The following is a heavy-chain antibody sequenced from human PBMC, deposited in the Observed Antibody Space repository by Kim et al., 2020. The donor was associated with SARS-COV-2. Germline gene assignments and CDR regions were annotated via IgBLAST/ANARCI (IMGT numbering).Heavy chain of an antibody. CDR3: ARDWYFDH. V-gene: IGHV4-59*01. Sequence: YRGSTSYNPSLKSRVTISVDTSKNQFSLKLSSVTAADTAVYYCARDWYFDHWGQGTLVTVSS. D-gene: IGHD1-20*01. CDR2: YRGST. J-gene: IGHJ4*02.